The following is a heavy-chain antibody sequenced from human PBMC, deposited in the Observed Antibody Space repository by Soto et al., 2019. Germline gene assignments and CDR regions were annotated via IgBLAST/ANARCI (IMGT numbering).Heavy chain of an antibody. CDR3: ARDHDP. Sequence: SETLSLTCAVSGGSISSSNWWSWVRQPPGKGLEWIGEINHSGSTNYNPSLKSRVTISVDTSKNQFSLKLTSVTAADTAVYYCARDHDPWGQGTLVTVSS. V-gene: IGHV4-4*02. J-gene: IGHJ5*02. CDR2: INHSGST. CDR1: GGSISSSNW.